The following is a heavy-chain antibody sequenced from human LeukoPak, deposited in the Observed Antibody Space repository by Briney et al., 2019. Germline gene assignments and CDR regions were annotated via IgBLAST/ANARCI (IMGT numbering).Heavy chain of an antibody. Sequence: ASVRVSCKASGYTFTSYDINWVRQATGQGLEWMGWMNPNSGKTGYEQKFQGRVTMTRDTSISTAYMELSSLRSEDTAVYYCARSITNYYYYNMDVWGKGTTVTVSS. CDR1: GYTFTSYD. V-gene: IGHV1-8*01. CDR2: MNPNSGKT. J-gene: IGHJ6*03. CDR3: ARSITNYYYYNMDV. D-gene: IGHD2-8*01.